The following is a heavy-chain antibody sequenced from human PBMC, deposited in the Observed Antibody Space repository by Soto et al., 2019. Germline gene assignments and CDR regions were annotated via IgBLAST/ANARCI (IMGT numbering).Heavy chain of an antibody. V-gene: IGHV4-61*08. CDR3: ARGTPSSGWREADY. CDR2: IYYSGST. J-gene: IGHJ4*02. D-gene: IGHD6-19*01. CDR1: GGSISSGDYY. Sequence: SETLSLTCTVSGGSISSGDYYWSWIRQPPGKGLEWIGYIYYSGSTNYNPSLKSRVTISVDTSKNQFSLKLSSVTAADTAVYYCARGTPSSGWREADYWGQGTLVTVSS.